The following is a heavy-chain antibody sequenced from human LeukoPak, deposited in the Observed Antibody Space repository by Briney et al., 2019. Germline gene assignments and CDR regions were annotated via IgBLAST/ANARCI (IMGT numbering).Heavy chain of an antibody. D-gene: IGHD2-15*01. CDR3: AREIGGYFDY. Sequence: GGSLRLSCVASGLAFGSYEMNWVRQAPGKGLEWISYIKSDSYTKTTPYDVYYADSVKGRFTISRDDAKNSLYLQMDSLRAEDTAVYYCAREIGGYFDYWGQGTLVTVSS. J-gene: IGHJ4*02. CDR1: GLAFGSYE. CDR2: IKSDSYTKTTPYDV. V-gene: IGHV3-48*03.